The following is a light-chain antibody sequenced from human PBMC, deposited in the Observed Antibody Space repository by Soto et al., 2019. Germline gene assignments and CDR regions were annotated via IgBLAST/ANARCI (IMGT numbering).Light chain of an antibody. Sequence: DIQMTQSPSSLSASVGDRVTITCRASQGISSYLNWYQQKPGKAPNLLIYGASSLESGVPSRFSGSGSGTDFTLTISSLHPEDFATYFCQQSYSAPWTFGQGTKVEIQ. V-gene: IGKV1-39*01. J-gene: IGKJ1*01. CDR1: QGISSY. CDR2: GAS. CDR3: QQSYSAPWT.